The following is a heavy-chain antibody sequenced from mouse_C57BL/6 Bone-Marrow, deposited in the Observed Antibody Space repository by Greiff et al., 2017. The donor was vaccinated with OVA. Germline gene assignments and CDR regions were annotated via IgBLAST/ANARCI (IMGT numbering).Heavy chain of an antibody. CDR2: ISSGGSYT. CDR1: GFTFSSYG. D-gene: IGHD3-3*01. V-gene: IGHV5-6*01. CDR3: ARQGGRGYAMDY. Sequence: EVHLVESGGDLVKPGGSLKLSCAASGFTFSSYGMSWVRQTPDKRLEWVATISSGGSYTYYPDSVKGRFTISRDNAKNTLYLQMSSLKSEDTAMYYCARQGGRGYAMDYWGQGTSVTVSS. J-gene: IGHJ4*01.